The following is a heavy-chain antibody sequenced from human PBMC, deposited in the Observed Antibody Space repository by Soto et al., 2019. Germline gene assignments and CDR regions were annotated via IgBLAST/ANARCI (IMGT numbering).Heavy chain of an antibody. J-gene: IGHJ4*02. CDR1: GFTFSSYA. CDR2: ISGSGGST. Sequence: EVQLLESGGGLVQPGGSLRLSCAASGFTFSSYAMSWVRQAPGKGLEWVSAISGSGGSTYYADSVKGRFTISRDNSKNTLYLQMNSLRAEDTAVYYCAKLCDIVVVPAAVVDYWGRGTLVTVSS. D-gene: IGHD2-2*01. CDR3: AKLCDIVVVPAAVVDY. V-gene: IGHV3-23*01.